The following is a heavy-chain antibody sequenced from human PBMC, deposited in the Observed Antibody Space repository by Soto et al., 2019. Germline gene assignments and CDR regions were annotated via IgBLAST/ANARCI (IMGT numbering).Heavy chain of an antibody. D-gene: IGHD3-9*01. Sequence: GGSLRLSCAASGFTFSSYDMHWVRQATGKGLEWVSAIGTAGDTYYPGSVKGRFTISRENAKNSLYLQMNSLRAGDTAVYYCARAQPTYYDILTGPKDVWGKGTTVTVSS. J-gene: IGHJ6*04. CDR1: GFTFSSYD. CDR3: ARAQPTYYDILTGPKDV. CDR2: IGTAGDT. V-gene: IGHV3-13*01.